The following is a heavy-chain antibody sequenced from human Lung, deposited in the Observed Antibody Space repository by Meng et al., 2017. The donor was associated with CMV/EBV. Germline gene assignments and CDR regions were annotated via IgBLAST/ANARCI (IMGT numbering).Heavy chain of an antibody. Sequence: ASVKVSCKASGYTFTSYGISWVRQAPGQGLEWMGWISTYNGNTYYAQKFQGRVTLTTDTSTSAAYMELRSLRSDDTAVYYCARDWRLMNAQPNWFDPWGQGTLVTVSS. J-gene: IGHJ5*02. D-gene: IGHD3-3*01. CDR1: GYTFTSYG. V-gene: IGHV1-18*01. CDR2: ISTYNGNT. CDR3: ARDWRLMNAQPNWFDP.